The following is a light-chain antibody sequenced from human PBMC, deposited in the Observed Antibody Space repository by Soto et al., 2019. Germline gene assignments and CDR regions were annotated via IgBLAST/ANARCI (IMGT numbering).Light chain of an antibody. V-gene: IGLV2-14*01. CDR3: SSYTSSSTLDYV. CDR2: DVS. CDR1: SSDVGGYNY. J-gene: IGLJ1*01. Sequence: QSALTQPASVSGSPGQSITISCTGTSSDVGGYNYVSCYQQHPGKAPKLMIYDVSNRPSGVSNRFSGYKYGNTASLTISGLPAEDEADYYCSSYTSSSTLDYVFGTGTKLTVL.